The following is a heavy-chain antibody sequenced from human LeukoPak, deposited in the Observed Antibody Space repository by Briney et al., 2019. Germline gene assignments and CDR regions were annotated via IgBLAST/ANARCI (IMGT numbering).Heavy chain of an antibody. CDR3: AKPYYDSSGYAYYFDY. J-gene: IGHJ4*02. CDR2: INHSGST. V-gene: IGHV4-34*01. D-gene: IGHD3-22*01. Sequence: SETLSLTCAVYGGSFSGYYWSWIRQPPGKGLEWIGEINHSGSTNYNPSLKSRVTILVDTSKNQFSLKLSSVTAADTAVYYCAKPYYDSSGYAYYFDYWGQGTLVTVSS. CDR1: GGSFSGYY.